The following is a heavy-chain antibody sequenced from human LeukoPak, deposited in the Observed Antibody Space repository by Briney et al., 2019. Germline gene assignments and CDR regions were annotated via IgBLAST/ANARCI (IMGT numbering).Heavy chain of an antibody. CDR2: IYYSGST. D-gene: IGHD6-6*01. CDR3: ARLAAPALSFVY. J-gene: IGHJ4*02. CDR1: GGSISSSTYY. Sequence: KPSETLSLTCTVSGGSISSSTYYWGWIRQPPGKGLEWIGSIYYSGSTYYNPSLKSRVTISVDTSKNQFSLKLSSVAAADTSVYYCARLAAPALSFVYWGQGSLVTVSS. V-gene: IGHV4-39*01.